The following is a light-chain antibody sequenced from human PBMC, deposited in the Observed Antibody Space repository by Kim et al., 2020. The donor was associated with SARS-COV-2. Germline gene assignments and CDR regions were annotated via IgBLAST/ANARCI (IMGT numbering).Light chain of an antibody. V-gene: IGKV3-20*01. J-gene: IGKJ1*01. CDR2: GTS. CDR1: QSVSTNF. CDR3: QKYGSSPRT. Sequence: EIVLTQSPGTLSLSPGERATLSCRTSQSVSTNFLAWYRQRPGQAPMLLIYGTSYRATGIPDRFSGSGSGTDFTLTISRLEPEDFAVYYCQKYGSSPRTFGQGTKVDIK.